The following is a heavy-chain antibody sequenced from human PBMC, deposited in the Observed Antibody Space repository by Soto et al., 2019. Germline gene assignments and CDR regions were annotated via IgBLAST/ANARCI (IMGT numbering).Heavy chain of an antibody. V-gene: IGHV4-34*02. CDR3: ARDRQYYHFWSGYQNEGPYGMDV. CDR2: INHSGGT. J-gene: IGHJ6*02. CDR1: GGSFSGYC. D-gene: IGHD3-3*02. Sequence: QVQLQQWGAGLLKPSETLSLTCAVYGGSFSGYCWTWIRQAPGKGLEWIGEINHSGGTNYNSSLKSRVTISVDTSKNQFSLILNSVTAADTAVYYCARDRQYYHFWSGYQNEGPYGMDVWGQGTTVTVSS.